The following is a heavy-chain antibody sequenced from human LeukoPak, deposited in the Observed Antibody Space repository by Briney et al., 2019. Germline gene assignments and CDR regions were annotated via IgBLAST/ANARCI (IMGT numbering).Heavy chain of an antibody. CDR1: RLTFSSYG. V-gene: IGHV3-30*02. J-gene: IGHJ5*02. Sequence: GGSLRLSCAASRLTFSSYGMHWVRQAPGKGLEWVAFIRYDGSNKYYADSVKGRFTISRDNSKNTLYLQMNSLRAEDTAVYYCAKDRGAARLIDWFDPWGQGTLVTVSS. CDR2: IRYDGSNK. CDR3: AKDRGAARLIDWFDP. D-gene: IGHD6-6*01.